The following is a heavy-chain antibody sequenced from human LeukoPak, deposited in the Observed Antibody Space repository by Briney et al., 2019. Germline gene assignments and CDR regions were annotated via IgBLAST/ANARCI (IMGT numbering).Heavy chain of an antibody. D-gene: IGHD3-22*01. CDR2: ISAYNGNT. J-gene: IGHJ4*02. CDR3: ARGTWEDTYYYDSSGYILGY. Sequence: ASVKVSCKASGYTFTSYGISWVRQAPGQGLEWMGWISAYNGNTNYAQKLQGRVTMTTDTSTSTAYMELRSLRSDDTAVYCCARGTWEDTYYYDSSGYILGYWGQGTLVTVSS. CDR1: GYTFTSYG. V-gene: IGHV1-18*01.